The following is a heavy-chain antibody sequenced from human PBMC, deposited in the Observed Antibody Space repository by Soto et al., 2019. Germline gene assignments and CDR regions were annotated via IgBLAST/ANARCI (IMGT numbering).Heavy chain of an antibody. J-gene: IGHJ6*02. V-gene: IGHV3-23*01. CDR3: AKAGRFLEWSYFYGMDV. CDR2: ISGSGGST. CDR1: GFTFSSYA. D-gene: IGHD3-3*01. Sequence: PGGSLRLSCAASGFTFSSYAMSWVRQAPGKGLEWVSAISGSGGSTYYADSVKGRFTISRDNSKNTLYLQMNSLRVEDTAVYYCAKAGRFLEWSYFYGMDVWGQGTTVTVSS.